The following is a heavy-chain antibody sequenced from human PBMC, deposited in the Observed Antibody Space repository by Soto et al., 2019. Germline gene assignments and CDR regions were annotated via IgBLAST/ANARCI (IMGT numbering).Heavy chain of an antibody. V-gene: IGHV3-64D*06. Sequence: GGSLRLSCSASGFTFSIYAMPLVRQAPGKGLEYVSSISTNGGSTHYADSVKGRFTISRDNSKNTQYLQMSSLRADDTAVYYCVKGEYYYDSSGYYPFDYWGQGT. CDR1: GFTFSIYA. D-gene: IGHD3-22*01. J-gene: IGHJ4*02. CDR2: ISTNGGST. CDR3: VKGEYYYDSSGYYPFDY.